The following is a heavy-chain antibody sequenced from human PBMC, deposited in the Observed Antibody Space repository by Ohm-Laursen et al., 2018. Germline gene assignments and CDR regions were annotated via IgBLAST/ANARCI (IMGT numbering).Heavy chain of an antibody. Sequence: GTLSLTCTVSGGSISSYYWTWIRQPAGKGLEWIGRIHTSGSTYYNPSLKSRVTISVDTSKNQFSLKLSSVTAADTAVYYCARPVGGYYYYFDYWGQGTLVTVSS. CDR2: IHTSGST. V-gene: IGHV4-4*07. CDR1: GGSISSYY. D-gene: IGHD3-22*01. CDR3: ARPVGGYYYYFDY. J-gene: IGHJ4*02.